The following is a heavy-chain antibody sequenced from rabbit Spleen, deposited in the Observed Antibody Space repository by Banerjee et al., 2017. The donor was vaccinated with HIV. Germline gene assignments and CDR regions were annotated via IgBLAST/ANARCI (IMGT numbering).Heavy chain of an antibody. V-gene: IGHV1S40*01. CDR3: ARDVGASYTYCVFDL. J-gene: IGHJ4*01. CDR2: INAGSGST. Sequence: QSLEESGGDLVKPEGSLTLTCTASGFSFSNNYYMGWVRQAPGKGLEWIGCINAGSGSTYYATWASGRFTISKTSSTTVTLQMTSLTAADTATYFCARDVGASYTYCVFDLWGQGTLVTVS. D-gene: IGHD6-1*01. CDR1: GFSFSNNYY.